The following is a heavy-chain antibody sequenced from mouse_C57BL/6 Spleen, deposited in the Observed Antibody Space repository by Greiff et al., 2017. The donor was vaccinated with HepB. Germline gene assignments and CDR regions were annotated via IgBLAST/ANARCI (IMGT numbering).Heavy chain of an antibody. V-gene: IGHV5-4*03. Sequence: EVMLVESGGGLVKPGGSLKLSCAASGFTFSSYAMSWVRQTPEKRLEWVATISDGGSYTYYPDNVKGRFTISRDNAKNNLYLQMSHLKSEDTAMYYCARKGETGAYWYFDVWGTGTTVTVSS. D-gene: IGHD4-1*01. CDR2: ISDGGSYT. CDR1: GFTFSSYA. CDR3: ARKGETGAYWYFDV. J-gene: IGHJ1*03.